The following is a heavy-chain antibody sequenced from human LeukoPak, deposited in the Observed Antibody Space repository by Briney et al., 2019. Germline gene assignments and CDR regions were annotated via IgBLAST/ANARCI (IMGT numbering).Heavy chain of an antibody. V-gene: IGHV3-7*05. Sequence: GGSLRLSCAASGFTFSSYYMAWFRQAPGKGLEWVANIKQDGSEKYYVDSVKGRFTISRDNAKNSLFLELNSLRVEDTAVYYCAGGRGWLVEYWGQGTLVTVSS. CDR2: IKQDGSEK. CDR1: GFTFSSYY. D-gene: IGHD6-19*01. J-gene: IGHJ4*02. CDR3: AGGRGWLVEY.